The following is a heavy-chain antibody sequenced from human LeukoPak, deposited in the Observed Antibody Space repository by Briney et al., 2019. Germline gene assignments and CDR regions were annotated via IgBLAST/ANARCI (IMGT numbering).Heavy chain of an antibody. J-gene: IGHJ4*02. Sequence: SETLSLTCTVSGGSVSSGSYYWSWIRQPPGKGLEWIGYIYYSGSTNYNPSLKSRVTISVDTSKNQFSLKLSSVTAADAAVYYCASGVEMATNHHYWGQGTLVTVSS. V-gene: IGHV4-61*01. CDR2: IYYSGST. CDR1: GGSVSSGSYY. D-gene: IGHD5-24*01. CDR3: ASGVEMATNHHY.